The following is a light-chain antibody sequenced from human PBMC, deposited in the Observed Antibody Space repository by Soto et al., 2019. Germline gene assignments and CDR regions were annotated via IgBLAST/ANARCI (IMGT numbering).Light chain of an antibody. CDR1: NSDVGAYNF. Sequence: QSALTQPASVSGSPGRSITLSCTGTNSDVGAYNFVSWYQQHPGQAPKLMIHDVSDRPSGISHRFSGSKSGNTASLTISGLQAEDEADYYCSSYTTSSTWVFGGGTQLTVL. V-gene: IGLV2-14*03. J-gene: IGLJ3*02. CDR3: SSYTTSSTWV. CDR2: DVS.